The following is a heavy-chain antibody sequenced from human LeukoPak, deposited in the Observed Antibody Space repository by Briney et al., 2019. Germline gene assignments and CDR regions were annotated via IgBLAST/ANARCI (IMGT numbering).Heavy chain of an antibody. CDR3: ARESRI. Sequence: GGSLRLSCAASGFTFSNYALHWVRQAPGKGLEWVAVISYDGSDKYTDSVKGRFTISRDNSKNTLYLQMNSLRVEDTAVYYCARESRIWGQGTLVTVSS. CDR1: GFTFSNYA. D-gene: IGHD2/OR15-2a*01. V-gene: IGHV3-30-3*01. CDR2: ISYDGSDK. J-gene: IGHJ4*02.